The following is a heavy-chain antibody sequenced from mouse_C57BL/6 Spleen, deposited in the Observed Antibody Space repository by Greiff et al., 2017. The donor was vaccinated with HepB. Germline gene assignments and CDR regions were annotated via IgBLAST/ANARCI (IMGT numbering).Heavy chain of an antibody. V-gene: IGHV1-55*01. D-gene: IGHD2-5*01. CDR1: GYTFTSYW. Sequence: QVQLQQSGAELVKPGASVKMSCKASGYTFTSYWITWVKQRPGQGLEWIGDIYPGSGSTNYNEKFKSKATLTVDTSSSTAYMQLSSLTSEDSAVYYCARESHSNSPMDYWGQGTSVTVSS. CDR2: IYPGSGST. CDR3: ARESHSNSPMDY. J-gene: IGHJ4*01.